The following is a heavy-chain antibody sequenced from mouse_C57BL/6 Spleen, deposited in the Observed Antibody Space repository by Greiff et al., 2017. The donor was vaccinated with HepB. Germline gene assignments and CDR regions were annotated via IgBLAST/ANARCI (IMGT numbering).Heavy chain of an antibody. V-gene: IGHV1-64*01. Sequence: VQLQQPGAELVKPGASVKLSCKASGYTFTSYWMHWVKQRPGQGLEWIGMIHPNSGSTNYNEKFKSKATLTVDKSSSTAYMQLSSLTSEDSAVYYCARWGYGSSSYAMDYWGQGTSVTVSS. D-gene: IGHD1-1*01. J-gene: IGHJ4*01. CDR3: ARWGYGSSSYAMDY. CDR2: IHPNSGST. CDR1: GYTFTSYW.